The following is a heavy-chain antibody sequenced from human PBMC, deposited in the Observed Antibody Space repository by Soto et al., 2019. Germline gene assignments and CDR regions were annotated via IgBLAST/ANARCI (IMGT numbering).Heavy chain of an antibody. D-gene: IGHD3-22*01. CDR1: GFTFSSYA. CDR3: PKDESITMIVVATGPH. Sequence: VGSLRLSCAASGFTFSSYAMRWVRQAPVKGLEWVSAISGSGGSTYYADSLKGRFTISRDNSKNTLYLQMNSLRAEDTAVYYCPKDESITMIVVATGPHWGQGTLVTVSS. V-gene: IGHV3-23*01. J-gene: IGHJ4*02. CDR2: ISGSGGST.